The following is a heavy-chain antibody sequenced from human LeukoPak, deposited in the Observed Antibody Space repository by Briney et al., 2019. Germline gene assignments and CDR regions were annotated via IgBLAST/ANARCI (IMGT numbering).Heavy chain of an antibody. Sequence: GASVKVSCKASGGTFSSYAISWVRQAPGQGLEWMGGIIPIFGTANYAQKFQGRVTITADESTSTAYMELSSLRSEDTAVYYCARRSGSYPLRPDAFDIWGQGTMVTVSS. CDR1: GGTFSSYA. V-gene: IGHV1-69*13. CDR2: IIPIFGTA. CDR3: ARRSGSYPLRPDAFDI. D-gene: IGHD1-26*01. J-gene: IGHJ3*02.